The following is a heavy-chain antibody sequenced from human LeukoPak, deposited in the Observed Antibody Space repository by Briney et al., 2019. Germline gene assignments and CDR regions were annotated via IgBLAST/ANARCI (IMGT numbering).Heavy chain of an antibody. CDR2: ISWDGTT. CDR3: VKDLSYESSGSVFDY. V-gene: IGHV3-43*01. CDR1: GFTFEDYT. D-gene: IGHD3-22*01. J-gene: IGHJ4*02. Sequence: GGSLRRTRAASGFTFEDYTIHWVRQAPGKTLEWVSLISWDGTTYYADSVRGRFTISRDNSKNSLYLQMDTLRSEDTAFYFCVKDLSYESSGSVFDYGGQRTLVTVSS.